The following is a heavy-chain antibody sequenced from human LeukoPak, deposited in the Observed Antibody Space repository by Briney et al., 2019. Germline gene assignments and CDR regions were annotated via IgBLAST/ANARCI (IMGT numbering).Heavy chain of an antibody. J-gene: IGHJ4*02. CDR2: IYSGGST. V-gene: IGHV3-53*01. CDR3: AKCVVVVITAPLDY. CDR1: GFTVSSNY. Sequence: GGSLRLSCAASGFTVSSNYMSWVRQAPGKGLEWVSVIYSGGSTYYGDSVKGRFTISRDNSKNTLYLQMNSLRAEDTAVYYCAKCVVVVITAPLDYWGQGTLVTVSS. D-gene: IGHD3-22*01.